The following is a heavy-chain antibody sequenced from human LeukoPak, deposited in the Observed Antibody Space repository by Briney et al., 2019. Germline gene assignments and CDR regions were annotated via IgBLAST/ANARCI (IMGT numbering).Heavy chain of an antibody. CDR1: GYTFTVYY. Sequence: ASVTVSCTGSGYTFTVYYMHWVRQAPGQGLEWMAWINPNSGATNCAQKFQGRVTVTRDTSISTAYMELSSLESDDTAVYYCVRDLMTTQTWDFDYWGQGTLVSVSS. V-gene: IGHV1-2*02. CDR2: INPNSGAT. CDR3: VRDLMTTQTWDFDY. J-gene: IGHJ4*02. D-gene: IGHD3-16*01.